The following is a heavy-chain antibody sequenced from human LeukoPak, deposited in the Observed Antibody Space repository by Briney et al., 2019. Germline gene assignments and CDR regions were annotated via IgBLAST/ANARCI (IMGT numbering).Heavy chain of an antibody. CDR1: GFTFSGSW. Sequence: GGSLRLSCVASGFTFSGSWMSWVRQAPGGGLDFVANINPDGSTKNYVDSVKGRFTISRDNAKNSLYLQMSNLRAEDTAVYFCARGGGLDVWGQGATVTVSS. D-gene: IGHD3-16*01. J-gene: IGHJ6*02. V-gene: IGHV3-7*03. CDR2: INPDGSTK. CDR3: ARGGGLDV.